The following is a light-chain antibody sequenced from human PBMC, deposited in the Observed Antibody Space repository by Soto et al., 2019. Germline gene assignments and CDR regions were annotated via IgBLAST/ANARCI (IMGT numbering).Light chain of an antibody. Sequence: DIVTTQSPDSLAVSLGERATINCKSSQSVLYSSNNKNYLAWYQQKPGQPPKLLIYWASTRESGVPDRFSGSGSGTDFTPTISSLQAEDVAVYYCQQYYSTPRTFGQGTKLEIK. CDR2: WAS. V-gene: IGKV4-1*01. CDR1: QSVLYSSNNKNY. CDR3: QQYYSTPRT. J-gene: IGKJ2*01.